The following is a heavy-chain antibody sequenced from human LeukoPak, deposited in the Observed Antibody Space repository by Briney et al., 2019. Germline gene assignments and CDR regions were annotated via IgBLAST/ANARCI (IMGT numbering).Heavy chain of an antibody. V-gene: IGHV3-48*01. CDR3: ARDVLGFGVVIPAPGAPEN. CDR2: ISSSSSTI. D-gene: IGHD3-3*01. CDR1: GFTFSSYS. Sequence: PGGSLRLSCAASGFTFSSYSMNWVRQAPGKGLEWVSYISSSSSTIYYADSVKGRFTISRDNAKNSLYLQMNSLRAEDTAVYYCARDVLGFGVVIPAPGAPENWGQGTLVTVSS. J-gene: IGHJ4*02.